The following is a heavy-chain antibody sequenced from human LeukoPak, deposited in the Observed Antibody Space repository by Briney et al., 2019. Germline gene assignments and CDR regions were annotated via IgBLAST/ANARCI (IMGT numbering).Heavy chain of an antibody. V-gene: IGHV1-69*06. CDR1: GDTFSNYA. J-gene: IGHJ4*02. CDR2: IIPIFGTA. CDR3: ARAGWLQYYYFDY. Sequence: SVKVSCKASGDTFSNYAISWVRQAPGQGLEWMGGIIPIFGTAKYAQKFQGRVTITADTSTSTAYMELSSLRSEDTAVYYCARAGWLQYYYFDYWGQGTLVTVSS. D-gene: IGHD5-24*01.